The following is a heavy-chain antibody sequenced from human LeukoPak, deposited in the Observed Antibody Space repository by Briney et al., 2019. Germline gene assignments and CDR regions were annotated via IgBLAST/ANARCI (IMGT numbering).Heavy chain of an antibody. D-gene: IGHD2-15*01. CDR2: IYPGDSDT. J-gene: IGHJ3*02. V-gene: IGHV5-51*01. CDR1: GYSFTGYW. CDR3: ARGIVVVAATGRDDAFDI. Sequence: GESLKISCKGSGYSFTGYWIGWVRQMPGKGLEWMGIIYPGDSDTRYCPSFQGQVTISADKSISTAYLQWSSLKASDTAMYYCARGIVVVAATGRDDAFDIWGQGTMVTVSS.